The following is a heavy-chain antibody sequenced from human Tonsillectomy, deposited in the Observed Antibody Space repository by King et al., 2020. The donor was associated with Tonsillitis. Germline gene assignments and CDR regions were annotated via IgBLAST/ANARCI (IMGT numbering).Heavy chain of an antibody. V-gene: IGHV4-39*01. D-gene: IGHD2-15*01. CDR1: DCSLPTSNYY. CDR2: IFHTWST. Sequence: QLQESGPGLVKPSETLSLPLTVSDCSLPTSNYYFGWVRPTPREGGGWIGVIFHTWSTYYNPSLKSRVTISVDTSKNQFSLKLNSVTAADTAVYYCARTFCGGGSCYYYFYYMDVWGKGTTVTVSS. CDR3: ARTFCGGGSCYYYFYYMDV. J-gene: IGHJ6*03.